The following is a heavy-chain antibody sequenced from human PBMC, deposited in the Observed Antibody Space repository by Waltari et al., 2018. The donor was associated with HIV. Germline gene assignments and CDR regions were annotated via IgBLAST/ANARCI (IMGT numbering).Heavy chain of an antibody. D-gene: IGHD3-22*01. CDR2: IYYSGGT. V-gene: IGHV4-39*01. CDR1: GGSISSSSYY. CDR3: ARRGAYDSSGYYYPHYFDY. J-gene: IGHJ4*02. Sequence: QLQLQESGPGLVKPSETLSLTCTVSGGSISSSSYYWGWIRQPPGTGLEWIGSIYYSGGTYYNPSIKMRVTISVDTSKNQFSRKLSSVTAADTAVYYCARRGAYDSSGYYYPHYFDYWGQGTLVTVSS.